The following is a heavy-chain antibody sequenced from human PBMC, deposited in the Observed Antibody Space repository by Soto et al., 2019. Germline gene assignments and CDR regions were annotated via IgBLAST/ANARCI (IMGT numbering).Heavy chain of an antibody. J-gene: IGHJ5*02. CDR2: IFWDDDK. V-gene: IGHV2-5*02. CDR1: GFSLTTRELG. D-gene: IGHD1-1*01. CDR3: ARRPQGAYFRYFDT. Sequence: QITLKESGPTLVKPTETLTLTCTFSGFSLTTRELGVGWIRQPPGKALEWLVLIFWDDDKYYSSSLKTTLTITKDTSKNQVVLTMANMDPLDTATYYCARRPQGAYFRYFDTWGQGTLVTVS.